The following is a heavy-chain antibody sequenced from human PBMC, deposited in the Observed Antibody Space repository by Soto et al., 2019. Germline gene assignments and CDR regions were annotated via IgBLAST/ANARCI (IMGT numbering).Heavy chain of an antibody. CDR2: INPSGGST. V-gene: IGHV1-46*01. J-gene: IGHJ4*02. CDR3: ASAQTHFGWGSYYTPPLGGFDY. D-gene: IGHD3-10*01. CDR1: GYTFTSYY. Sequence: ASVKVSCKASGYTFTSYYMHWVRQAPGQGLEWMGIINPSGGSTSYAEKFQGRVTITADESTSTAYMELSSLRSEDTAVYYCASAQTHFGWGSYYTPPLGGFDYGGQGTRVPVPS.